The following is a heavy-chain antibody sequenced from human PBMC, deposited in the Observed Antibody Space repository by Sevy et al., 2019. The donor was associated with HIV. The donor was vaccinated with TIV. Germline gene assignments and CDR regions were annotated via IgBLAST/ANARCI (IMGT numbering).Heavy chain of an antibody. J-gene: IGHJ4*02. Sequence: GGSLRLSCAASGFSFRSYGMHWVRQTPGKGLEWVAVIWYDGSNKYYADSVKGRFTISRDNSKNILYLQMNSLRAEDTAVYYCARAPYSSSSAKNYYFDYWGQGTLVTVSS. V-gene: IGHV3-33*01. CDR2: IWYDGSNK. CDR3: ARAPYSSSSAKNYYFDY. D-gene: IGHD6-6*01. CDR1: GFSFRSYG.